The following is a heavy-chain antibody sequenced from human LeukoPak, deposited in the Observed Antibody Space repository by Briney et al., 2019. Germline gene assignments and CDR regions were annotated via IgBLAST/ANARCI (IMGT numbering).Heavy chain of an antibody. CDR2: IYTSGST. J-gene: IGHJ5*02. CDR3: ARAQGSSGLNWFDP. CDR1: GGSISSYY. V-gene: IGHV4-4*07. Sequence: SETLSLTCTVSGGSISSYYWSWIRQPAGKGLEWIGRIYTSGSTNYNPSLKSRVTMSVDTSKNQFPLKLSSVTAADTAVYYCARAQGSSGLNWFDPWGQGTLVTVSS. D-gene: IGHD3-22*01.